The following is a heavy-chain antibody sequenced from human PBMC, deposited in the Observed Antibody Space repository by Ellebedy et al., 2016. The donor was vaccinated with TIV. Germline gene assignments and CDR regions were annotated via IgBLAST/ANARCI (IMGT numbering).Heavy chain of an antibody. CDR3: ASGVEVGLDGFDI. J-gene: IGHJ3*02. D-gene: IGHD3-22*01. CDR1: GYNFVNHW. V-gene: IGHV5-51*01. Sequence: GESLKISCQGSGYNFVNHWIGWVRQMPGKGLEWMGMIYPGDSDTSYSPSSQGQVTISVDTSNRTAYLQWSSLKASDIAIYYWASGVEVGLDGFDIWGQGTVVTLSS. CDR2: IYPGDSDT.